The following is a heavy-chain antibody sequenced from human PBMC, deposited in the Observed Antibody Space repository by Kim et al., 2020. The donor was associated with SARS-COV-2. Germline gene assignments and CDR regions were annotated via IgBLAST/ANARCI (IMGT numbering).Heavy chain of an antibody. CDR2: INTNTGNP. Sequence: ASVKVSCKASGYTFTSYAMNWVRQAPGQGLEWMGWINTNTGNPTYAQGFTGRFVLSLDTSVSTAYLQISSLKAEDTAVYYCARAWDDILTGYYMFDYWGQGTLVTVSS. V-gene: IGHV7-4-1*02. CDR3: ARAWDDILTGYYMFDY. CDR1: GYTFTSYA. J-gene: IGHJ4*02. D-gene: IGHD3-9*01.